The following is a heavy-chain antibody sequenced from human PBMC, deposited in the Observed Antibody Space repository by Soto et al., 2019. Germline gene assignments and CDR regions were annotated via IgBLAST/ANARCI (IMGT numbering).Heavy chain of an antibody. J-gene: IGHJ6*02. Sequence: SETRSRTWAVSGGSISRSNWWRFFRQPPGKGLEWIGEIYHSGSTNYNPSLKSRVTISVDKSKNQFSLKLSSVTAADTAVYYCAREGSAAARSFYYYYGMDVWGQGTTVTVSS. CDR3: AREGSAAARSFYYYYGMDV. V-gene: IGHV4-4*02. CDR1: GGSISRSNW. CDR2: IYHSGST. D-gene: IGHD6-13*01.